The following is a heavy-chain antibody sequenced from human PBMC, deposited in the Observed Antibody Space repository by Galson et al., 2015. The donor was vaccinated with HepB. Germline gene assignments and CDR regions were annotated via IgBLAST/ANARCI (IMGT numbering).Heavy chain of an antibody. J-gene: IGHJ4*02. CDR1: GYSFTNYW. V-gene: IGHV5-51*01. Sequence: QSGAEVKKPGESLKISCKGSGYSFTNYWIAWVRQMPGKGLEWMGIIYPGDFDTRYSPSFQGQVTISADKSVSTAYLQWSSLKASDTAMYYCARLTYNFALQKKYFDYWGQGTLVTVSS. CDR2: IYPGDFDT. CDR3: ARLTYNFALQKKYFDY. D-gene: IGHD1-1*01.